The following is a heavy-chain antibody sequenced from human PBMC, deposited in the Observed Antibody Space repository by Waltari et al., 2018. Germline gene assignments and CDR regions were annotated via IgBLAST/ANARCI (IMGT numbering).Heavy chain of an antibody. Sequence: EVQLVESGGGLVQPGRSLRLSCTTSVFTFGAHALSWFSQAPGKGLEWVGFIRSKIYGGTADYAASVKGRFTVSRDDSKSIAYLQMDSLKTEDTAVYYCSRVSASGDGMDVWGQGTTVTVSS. J-gene: IGHJ6*02. CDR1: VFTFGAHA. CDR3: SRVSASGDGMDV. CDR2: IRSKIYGGTA. V-gene: IGHV3-49*03. D-gene: IGHD3-16*01.